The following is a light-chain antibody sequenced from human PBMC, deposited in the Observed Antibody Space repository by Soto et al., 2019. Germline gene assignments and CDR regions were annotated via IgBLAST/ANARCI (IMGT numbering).Light chain of an antibody. V-gene: IGLV2-14*03. CDR2: DVT. Sequence: QSVLTQPASVSGSPGQSITISCTGTSSDVGGFNYVSWYQQHPGKAPKLMIYDVTNRPSGVSYRFSGSKSGTTASLTISGLQAEDEAEDYCNSYTSSSTYVFGTGTKLTVL. CDR3: NSYTSSSTYV. J-gene: IGLJ1*01. CDR1: SSDVGGFNY.